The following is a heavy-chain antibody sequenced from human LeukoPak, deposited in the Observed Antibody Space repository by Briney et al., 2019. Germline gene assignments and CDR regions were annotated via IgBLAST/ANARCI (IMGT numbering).Heavy chain of an antibody. CDR3: ARAIRNSSSSFDY. D-gene: IGHD6-6*01. CDR2: ISSSSSYI. J-gene: IGHJ4*02. CDR1: GFTFGSYS. V-gene: IGHV3-21*01. Sequence: KSGGSLRLSCAASGFTFGSYSMNWVRQAPGKGLEWVSSISSSSSYIYYADSVKGRFTISRDNAKNSLYLQMNSLRAEDTAVYYCARAIRNSSSSFDYWGQGTLVTVSS.